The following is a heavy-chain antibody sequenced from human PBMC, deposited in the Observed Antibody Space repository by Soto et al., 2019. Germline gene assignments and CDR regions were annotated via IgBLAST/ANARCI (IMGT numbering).Heavy chain of an antibody. CDR1: GYAFTSNS. CDR3: ARRGSGSNSDF. Sequence: SRASGYAFTSNSMQWVRQAPGQGLEWMGIINPNADTTTYAQKFQGRVTMTRDTSTSTGYMELTSLRSEDTAVYYCARRGSGSNSDFWGQGTLVTVSS. CDR2: INPNADTT. D-gene: IGHD3-10*01. J-gene: IGHJ4*02. V-gene: IGHV1-46*03.